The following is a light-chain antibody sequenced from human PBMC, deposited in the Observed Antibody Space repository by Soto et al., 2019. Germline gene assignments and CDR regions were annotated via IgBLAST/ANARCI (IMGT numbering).Light chain of an antibody. J-gene: IGKJ1*01. Sequence: EIVLTQSPATLSVSPGERVTLSCRASESVDINLAWYQQKPGQAPRLLIYGASTRATDMPGTFSGRGSGTEFTLTISSRQSEDFAVYYCQQYKNWPRTFGQGTKVDIK. CDR3: QQYKNWPRT. CDR2: GAS. CDR1: ESVDIN. V-gene: IGKV3-15*01.